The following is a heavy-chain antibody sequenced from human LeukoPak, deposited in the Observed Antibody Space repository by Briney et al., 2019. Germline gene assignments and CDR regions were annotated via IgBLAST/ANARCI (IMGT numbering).Heavy chain of an antibody. CDR2: INHSGST. D-gene: IGHD1-7*01. CDR3: ATSGLALLTWFDP. V-gene: IGHV4-34*01. J-gene: IGHJ5*02. Sequence: SETLSLTCAVYGGSFSGYYWSWIRQPPGKGLEWIGEINHSGSTNYNPSLKSRVTISVDTSRHQFSLKLTSVTAADTAVYYCATSGLALLTWFDPWGQGTLVTVSS. CDR1: GGSFSGYY.